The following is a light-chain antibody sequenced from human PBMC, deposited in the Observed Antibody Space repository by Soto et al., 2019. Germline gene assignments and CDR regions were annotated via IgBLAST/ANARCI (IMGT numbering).Light chain of an antibody. J-gene: IGKJ1*01. Sequence: VVLTHSPCTLSLSPLQRVTLSFMAIQNIASSSLAWYQQKPGQAPGLLIYGASSRATGIPDRFSGSGSGTDFALTISRLEPEDFAVYYCQHYGSSSGWTFGQGTKVDIK. CDR1: QNIASSS. CDR2: GAS. V-gene: IGKV3-20*01. CDR3: QHYGSSSGWT.